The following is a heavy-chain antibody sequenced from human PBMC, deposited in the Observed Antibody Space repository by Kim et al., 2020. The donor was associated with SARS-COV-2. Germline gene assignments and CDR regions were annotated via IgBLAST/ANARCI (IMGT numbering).Heavy chain of an antibody. D-gene: IGHD2-2*01. CDR1: GGSISSYY. J-gene: IGHJ2*01. Sequence: SETLSLTCTVSGGSISSYYWSWIRQPPGKGLEWIGYIYYSGSTNYNPSLKSRVTISVDTSKNQFSLKLSSVTAADTAVYYCARRKGNIVVVPAANWYFD. CDR3: ARRKGNIVVVPAANWYFD. CDR2: IYYSGST. V-gene: IGHV4-59*08.